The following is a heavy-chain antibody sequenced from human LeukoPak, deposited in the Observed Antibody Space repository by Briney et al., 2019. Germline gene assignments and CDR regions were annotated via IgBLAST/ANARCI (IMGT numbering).Heavy chain of an antibody. D-gene: IGHD3-10*01. CDR2: ISAYNGNT. CDR1: GYTFTSYG. J-gene: IGHJ5*02. CDR3: ASMVRGAYNWFDP. V-gene: IGHV1-18*01. Sequence: ASVKVSCKASGYTFTSYGISWVRQAPGQGLEWMGWISAYNGNTNYAQKLQGRVTMTTDTFTSTAYMELRSLRSDDTAVYYCASMVRGAYNWFDPWGQGTLVTVSS.